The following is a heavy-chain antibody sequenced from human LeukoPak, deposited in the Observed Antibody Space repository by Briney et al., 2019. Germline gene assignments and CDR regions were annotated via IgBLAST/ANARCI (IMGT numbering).Heavy chain of an antibody. D-gene: IGHD3-10*01. CDR3: ARDLNFLYGSGSYGVFADY. V-gene: IGHV3-30*04. J-gene: IGHJ4*02. CDR2: TSYDGSIR. Sequence: SGGSLRLSCAASGFTFNTYTLHWVRQAPGKGLEWVAVTSYDGSIRYYADSVKGRFTISRDNSENTLYLQMNSLRAEDTAVYYCARDLNFLYGSGSYGVFADYWSQGTLVTVSS. CDR1: GFTFNTYT.